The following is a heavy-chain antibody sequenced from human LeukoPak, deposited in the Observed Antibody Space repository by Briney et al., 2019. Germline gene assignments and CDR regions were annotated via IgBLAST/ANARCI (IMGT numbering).Heavy chain of an antibody. D-gene: IGHD5-18*01. Sequence: PGGFLRLSCAASGFTFDSYAMHWVRQAPGKGLEWVAFIRWDGSNEYYTDSVKGRFTISRDNAKNSLYLQMNNLRVEDTAVYYCARDQPIGYNYGYPFDNWGQGTLVTVSS. CDR2: IRWDGSNE. CDR1: GFTFDSYA. CDR3: ARDQPIGYNYGYPFDN. J-gene: IGHJ4*02. V-gene: IGHV3-30*02.